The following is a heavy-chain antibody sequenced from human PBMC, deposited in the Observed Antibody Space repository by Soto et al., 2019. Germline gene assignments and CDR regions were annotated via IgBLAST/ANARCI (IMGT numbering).Heavy chain of an antibody. D-gene: IGHD3-22*01. Sequence: QVQLVQSGAEVKKPGASVKVSCKASGYTFTSYGISWVRQAPGQGLEWMGWISAYNGNTNYAQKLQGRVTMTTDTSTSTAYMELRGLRSDDTAVYYCAGYYYDSSGYVAVGAFDIWGQGTMVTVSS. J-gene: IGHJ3*02. CDR3: AGYYYDSSGYVAVGAFDI. CDR2: ISAYNGNT. CDR1: GYTFTSYG. V-gene: IGHV1-18*01.